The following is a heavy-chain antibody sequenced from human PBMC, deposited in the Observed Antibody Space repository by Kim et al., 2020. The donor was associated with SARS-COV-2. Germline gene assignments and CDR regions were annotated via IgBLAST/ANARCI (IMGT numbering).Heavy chain of an antibody. D-gene: IGHD2-15*01. CDR1: GGTFSSYA. Sequence: SVKVSCKASGGTFSSYAISWVRQAPGQGLEWMGGIIPIFGTANYAQKFQGRVTITADESTSTAYMELSSLRSEDTAVYYCARDLRDGYCSGGSCYSTFDYWGQGTLVTVSS. CDR2: IIPIFGTA. J-gene: IGHJ4*02. CDR3: ARDLRDGYCSGGSCYSTFDY. V-gene: IGHV1-69*13.